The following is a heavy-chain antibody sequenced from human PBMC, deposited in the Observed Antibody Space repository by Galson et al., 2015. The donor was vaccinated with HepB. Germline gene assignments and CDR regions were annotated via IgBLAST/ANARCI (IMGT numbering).Heavy chain of an antibody. Sequence: SLRLSCAASGFTFSSYAMGWVRQAPGKGLEWVSAISGSGGSTYYADSVKGRFTISRDNSKNTLYLQMNSLRAEDTAVYYCAKDQGAVAAYFDYWGQGTLVTVSS. V-gene: IGHV3-23*01. CDR2: ISGSGGST. J-gene: IGHJ4*02. D-gene: IGHD6-19*01. CDR3: AKDQGAVAAYFDY. CDR1: GFTFSSYA.